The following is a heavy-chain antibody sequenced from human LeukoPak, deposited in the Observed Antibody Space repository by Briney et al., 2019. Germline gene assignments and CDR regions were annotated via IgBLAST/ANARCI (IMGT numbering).Heavy chain of an antibody. CDR1: GWAFTRYN. J-gene: IGHJ4*02. D-gene: IGHD3-16*01. CDR2: ISTSSGYI. CDR3: ASSDYVWGKPFYFDY. V-gene: IGHV3-21*01. Sequence: PGGSLRLSCAASGWAFTRYNMSWVRQAPGKGLEWVSSISTSSGYIYYADSVMGRFTISRDNAENSLYLQMNSLRPEDTAVYYCASSDYVWGKPFYFDYWGQGTLVTVSS.